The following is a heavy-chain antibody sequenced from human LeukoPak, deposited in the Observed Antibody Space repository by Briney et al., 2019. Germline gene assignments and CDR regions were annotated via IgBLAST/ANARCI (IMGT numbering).Heavy chain of an antibody. Sequence: GGSLRLSCAVSGFTFSSYWMHWVRQAPGKGLLWVSRLSTDGSSTSYADSVKGRFTTSRDNAKNTVYLQMNSLRAEDTAMYYCSRVGTGTTRDYWGQGTLVTVSS. D-gene: IGHD1-14*01. CDR3: SRVGTGTTRDY. V-gene: IGHV3-74*01. J-gene: IGHJ4*02. CDR2: LSTDGSST. CDR1: GFTFSSYW.